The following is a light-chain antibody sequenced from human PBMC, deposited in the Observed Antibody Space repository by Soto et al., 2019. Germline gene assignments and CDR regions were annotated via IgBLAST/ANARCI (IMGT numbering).Light chain of an antibody. CDR2: KAS. J-gene: IGKJ1*01. CDR3: QQYSDYSWT. V-gene: IGKV1-5*03. Sequence: DIPMTQSPSTLSASVGDRVTITCRASQSISTWLAWYQQKPGKAPNLLIYKASTLESGVPSRFSGSGSGTEFTLTISSLQPDDFATYYCQQYSDYSWTFGQGTKVEIK. CDR1: QSISTW.